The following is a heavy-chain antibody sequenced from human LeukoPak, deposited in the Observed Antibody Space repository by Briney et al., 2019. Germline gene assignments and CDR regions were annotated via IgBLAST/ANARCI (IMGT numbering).Heavy chain of an antibody. J-gene: IGHJ6*03. CDR2: INHSGST. D-gene: IGHD4-17*01. V-gene: IGHV4-34*01. CDR3: ARVLGAYGDYPGYYDDYMDV. CDR1: GGSFSGDY. Sequence: SETLSLTCAVYGGSFSGDYWSWIRQPPGKGLEWIGGINHSGSTNYNTSLKSRVTISVVTTNNHYSLQLSPVTAATTAVYYSARVLGAYGDYPGYYDDYMDVWGKGTTVTVSS.